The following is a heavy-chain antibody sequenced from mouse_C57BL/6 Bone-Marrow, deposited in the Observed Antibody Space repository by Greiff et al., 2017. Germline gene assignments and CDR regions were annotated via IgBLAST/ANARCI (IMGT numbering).Heavy chain of an antibody. CDR2: IDPETGGT. CDR1: GYTFTDYE. Sequence: VQLQQSGAELVRPGASVTLSCKASGYTFTDYEMHWVKQTPVHGLEWIGAIDPETGGTAYNQKFKGKAILTADKSSSTAYMELRSPTSEDSAVYYCTRFAASDWGQGTSLTVSP. V-gene: IGHV1-15*01. D-gene: IGHD3-1*01. CDR3: TRFAASD. J-gene: IGHJ4*01.